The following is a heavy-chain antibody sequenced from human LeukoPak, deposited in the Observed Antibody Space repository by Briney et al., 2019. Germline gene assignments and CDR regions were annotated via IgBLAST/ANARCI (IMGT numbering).Heavy chain of an antibody. Sequence: GGSLRLSCAASGFTFSSDAMHWVRQAPGKGLEWVAVISYDGSNKYYADSVKGRFTISRDNSKNTLYLQMNSLRAEDTAVYYCARDRADYGFLGWFDPWGQGTLVTVSS. D-gene: IGHD3-10*01. V-gene: IGHV3-30*04. CDR3: ARDRADYGFLGWFDP. J-gene: IGHJ5*02. CDR1: GFTFSSDA. CDR2: ISYDGSNK.